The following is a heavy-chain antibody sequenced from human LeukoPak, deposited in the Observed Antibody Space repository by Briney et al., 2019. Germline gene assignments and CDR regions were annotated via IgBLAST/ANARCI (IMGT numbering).Heavy chain of an antibody. CDR2: VSSSGSTI. J-gene: IGHJ6*03. CDR1: GFTFSDYY. CDR3: ARVACSSTSCYVYYYYYMDV. Sequence: GGPLRLSCAASGFTFSDYYMSWIRQAPGKGPEWVSYVSSSGSTIYYADSVKGRFTISRDNAKNSLYLQMNSLRAEDTAVYYCARVACSSTSCYVYYYYYMDVWGKGTTVTVSS. V-gene: IGHV3-11*01. D-gene: IGHD2-2*01.